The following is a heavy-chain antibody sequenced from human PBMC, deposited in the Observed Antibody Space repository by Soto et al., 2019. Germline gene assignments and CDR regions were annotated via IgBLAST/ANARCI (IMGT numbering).Heavy chain of an antibody. CDR2: IIPIFGTA. CDR1: GANFSSYA. Sequence: VKTFCRASGANFSSYAISWVRQAPGQGLEWMGGIIPIFGTASYAQKLQGRVTITADESTSTAYMELSSLRSEDTAVYYCATGPSQCSSSTCYQPSGKHVCRKRITGTVCS. V-gene: IGHV1-69*13. D-gene: IGHD2-2*01. CDR3: ATGPSQCSSSTCYQPSGKHV. J-gene: IGHJ6*04.